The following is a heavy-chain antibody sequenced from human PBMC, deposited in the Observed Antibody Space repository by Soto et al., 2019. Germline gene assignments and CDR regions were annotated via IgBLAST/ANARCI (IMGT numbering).Heavy chain of an antibody. V-gene: IGHV3-30*18. Sequence: GSLRLSCAASGFTFSSYGMHWVRQAPGKGLEWVAVISYDGSNKYYADSVKGRFTISRDNSKNTLYLQMNSLRAEDTAVYYCAKGGFGSSGWVFDYWGQGTLVTVSS. CDR2: ISYDGSNK. CDR1: GFTFSSYG. CDR3: AKGGFGSSGWVFDY. J-gene: IGHJ4*02. D-gene: IGHD6-19*01.